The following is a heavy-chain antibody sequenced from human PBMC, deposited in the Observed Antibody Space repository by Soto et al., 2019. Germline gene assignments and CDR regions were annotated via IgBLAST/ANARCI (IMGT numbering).Heavy chain of an antibody. CDR2: ISYDGSNK. D-gene: IGHD5-12*01. Sequence: QVQLVESGGGVVQPGRSLRLSCAASGFTFSSYAMHWVRQAPGKGLEWVAVISYDGSNKYYADSVKGRFTISRDNSKNTWCVQMNCLRAEDTAVYYCARAGGWLRPSPDYWGQGPLVNVSS. CDR1: GFTFSSYA. J-gene: IGHJ4*02. V-gene: IGHV3-30-3*01. CDR3: ARAGGWLRPSPDY.